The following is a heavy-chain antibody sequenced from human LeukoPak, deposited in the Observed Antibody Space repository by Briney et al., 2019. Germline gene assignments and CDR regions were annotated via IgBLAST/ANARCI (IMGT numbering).Heavy chain of an antibody. D-gene: IGHD6-19*01. J-gene: IGHJ3*02. Sequence: SETLSLTCTVSGASIGSYYWSWIRQPPGKGLEWIGYIYYSGSANYNPSLKSRVTISVDTSKNHFSLKLSSVTAADTGVYYCARHWDDSSGDAYAFDIWGQGTVVTVSS. CDR3: ARHWDDSSGDAYAFDI. CDR1: GASIGSYY. V-gene: IGHV4-59*08. CDR2: IYYSGSA.